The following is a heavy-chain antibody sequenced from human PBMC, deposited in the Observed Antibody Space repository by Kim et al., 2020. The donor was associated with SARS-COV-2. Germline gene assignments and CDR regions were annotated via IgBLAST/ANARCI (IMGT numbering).Heavy chain of an antibody. CDR1: GGSISSYY. D-gene: IGHD2-15*01. Sequence: SETLSLTCTVSGGSISSYYWSWIRQPPGKGLEWIGYIYYSGSTNYNPSLKSRVTISVDTSKNQFSLKLSSVTAADTAVYYCARGLGSYCSGGSCYKYYGMDVWGQGTTVTVSS. CDR3: ARGLGSYCSGGSCYKYYGMDV. CDR2: IYYSGST. V-gene: IGHV4-59*01. J-gene: IGHJ6*02.